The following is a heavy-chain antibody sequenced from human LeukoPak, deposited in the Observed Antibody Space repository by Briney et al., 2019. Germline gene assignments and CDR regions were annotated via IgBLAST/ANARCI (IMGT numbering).Heavy chain of an antibody. CDR1: GIAFENYA. V-gene: IGHV3-43*02. J-gene: IGHJ6*02. CDR3: AKGFSILTSKHYYYYHGFDV. D-gene: IGHD3-9*01. CDR2: IGEDGSTA. Sequence: GGSLRLSCAASGIAFENYAMNWVRQAPGKGLEWVSLIGEDGSTAWYADSVKGRFTISRDNGKNSLYLHMNSLRPEDTALYYCAKGFSILTSKHYYYYHGFDVWGQGTPVTVSS.